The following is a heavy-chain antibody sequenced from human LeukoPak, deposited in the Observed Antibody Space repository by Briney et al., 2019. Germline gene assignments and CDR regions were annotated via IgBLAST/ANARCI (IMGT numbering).Heavy chain of an antibody. CDR1: SGSIISYY. Sequence: ETLSLTCTVSSGSIISYYWSWIRQPPGKGLEWIGCIYYSGSTNYNPSLKSRVTISVDTSKNQFSLKLSPVTAADTAVYYCAREAVIVPAALNWFDPWGQGTLVTVSS. CDR2: IYYSGST. J-gene: IGHJ5*02. V-gene: IGHV4-59*01. D-gene: IGHD2-2*01. CDR3: AREAVIVPAALNWFDP.